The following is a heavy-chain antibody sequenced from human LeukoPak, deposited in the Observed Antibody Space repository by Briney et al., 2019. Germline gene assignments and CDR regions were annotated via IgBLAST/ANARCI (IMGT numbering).Heavy chain of an antibody. CDR3: AKDIGDVGRRGYFDY. V-gene: IGHV3-74*01. CDR1: GFAFSGYW. J-gene: IGHJ4*02. Sequence: GGSLRLSCAASGFAFSGYWMHWVRQAPGKGLVWLSRINGDGYSISYADSVKGRFTISRDNSKNMLYLQMNSLRTEDTAVYYCAKDIGDVGRRGYFDYWGQGTLVTVSS. D-gene: IGHD1-1*01. CDR2: INGDGYSI.